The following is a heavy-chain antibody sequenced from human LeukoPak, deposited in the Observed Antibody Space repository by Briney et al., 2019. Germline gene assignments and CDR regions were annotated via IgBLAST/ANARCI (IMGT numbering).Heavy chain of an antibody. J-gene: IGHJ4*02. V-gene: IGHV4-59*08. D-gene: IGHD2-21*01. CDR1: GDSVTSYY. Sequence: SETLSLTCSVSGDSVTSYYWSWIRQPPGKGLEWIGYVSSDGTTNYTPSLRSRVIMSVDTAKNHISLNLTSLTAADTATYYCSRLDSLGDGCYNHWGRGTLVTVSS. CDR3: SRLDSLGDGCYNH. CDR2: VSSDGTT.